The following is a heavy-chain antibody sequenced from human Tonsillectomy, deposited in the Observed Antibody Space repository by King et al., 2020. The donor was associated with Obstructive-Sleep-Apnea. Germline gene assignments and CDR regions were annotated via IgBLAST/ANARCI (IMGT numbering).Heavy chain of an antibody. V-gene: IGHV3-23*04. D-gene: IGHD6-19*01. CDR2: ISGSGGST. CDR3: AKGHRGGWYGYGLNYFDY. Sequence: VQLVESGGGLVQPGGSLRLSCAASGFTFSSYAMSWVRQAPGKGLEWVSAISGSGGSTYYADSVKGRFTISRDNSKNTLYLQMNSLRAEDTAVYYCAKGHRGGWYGYGLNYFDYWGQGTLVTVSS. J-gene: IGHJ4*02. CDR1: GFTFSSYA.